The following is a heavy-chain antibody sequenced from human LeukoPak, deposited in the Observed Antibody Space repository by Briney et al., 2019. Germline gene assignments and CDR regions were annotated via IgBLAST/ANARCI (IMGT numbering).Heavy chain of an antibody. V-gene: IGHV3-23*01. CDR2: ISGSGGST. Sequence: PGGSLILSCAASGFTFSSSAMSWVRQAPGKGLEWVSSISGSGGSTHYADSVKGRFTISRDNSKNTLFLQMNSLRAEDTAVYYCAKDLSYWYFDLWGRGTLVIVSS. J-gene: IGHJ2*01. CDR1: GFTFSSSA. CDR3: AKDLSYWYFDL.